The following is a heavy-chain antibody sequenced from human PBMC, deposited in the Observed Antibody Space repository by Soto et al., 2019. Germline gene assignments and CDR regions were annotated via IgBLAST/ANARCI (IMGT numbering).Heavy chain of an antibody. CDR2: ISSRSDI. CDR3: ANESTACPLAYGLDV. CDR1: GFTFSNYS. Sequence: GGSLRLSCAGSGFTFSNYSINWVRQAPGKGLEWVSSISSRSDIYYADSVKGRFTISRDNAKNSVSLQMNSLRAEDTAVYYCANESTACPLAYGLDVWGQGTTVTVSS. J-gene: IGHJ6*02. D-gene: IGHD1-26*01. V-gene: IGHV3-21*01.